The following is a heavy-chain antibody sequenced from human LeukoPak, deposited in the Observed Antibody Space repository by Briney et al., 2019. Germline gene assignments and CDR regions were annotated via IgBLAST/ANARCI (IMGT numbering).Heavy chain of an antibody. V-gene: IGHV1-2*02. CDR3: ARDVSAGGTNWFDP. CDR1: GYTFTGYY. CDR2: INPNSGGP. J-gene: IGHJ5*02. Sequence: ASVKVSCKASGYTFTGYYIHWVRQAPGQGLGWMGWINPNSGGPNYAQKFQGRVTTTRDTSISTAYMEMSSLRSDDTAVYYCARDVSAGGTNWFDPWGQGTLVTVSS. D-gene: IGHD3-16*01.